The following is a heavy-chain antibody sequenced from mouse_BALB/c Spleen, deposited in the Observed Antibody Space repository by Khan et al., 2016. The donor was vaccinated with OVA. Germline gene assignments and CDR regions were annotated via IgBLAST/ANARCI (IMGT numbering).Heavy chain of an antibody. J-gene: IGHJ2*01. CDR3: TRSILLYFDY. V-gene: IGHV14-1*02. Sequence: VQLKQSGAELVRPGALVKLSCKGSGFNIKDYYMQWVKQRPEQGLEWIGWIDPENGNRIYDPKFQGKASITADTSSNTAYLQLSRLTSEDHAVYYCTRSILLYFDYWGQGTTLTVSS. D-gene: IGHD2-3*01. CDR2: IDPENGNR. CDR1: GFNIKDYY.